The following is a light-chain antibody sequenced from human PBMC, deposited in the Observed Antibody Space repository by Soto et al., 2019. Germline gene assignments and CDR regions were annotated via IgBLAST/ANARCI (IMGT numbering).Light chain of an antibody. V-gene: IGKV3-15*01. CDR1: QSVSID. CDR2: AAS. J-gene: IGKJ1*01. CDR3: QQYYDWLDVT. Sequence: EIVMTQSPATLSVSPGETVTLSCRASQSVSIDLAWYQQKPGQAPSLLISAASTRATGIPARFSGSGSGTEFTLTISSLQSEDFAVYYCQQYYDWLDVTFGQGTKVEI.